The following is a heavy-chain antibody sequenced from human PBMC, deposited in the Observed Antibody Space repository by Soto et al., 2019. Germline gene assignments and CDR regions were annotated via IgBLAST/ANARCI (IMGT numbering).Heavy chain of an antibody. D-gene: IGHD1-1*01. V-gene: IGHV4-59*01. CDR1: GDSISSYY. J-gene: IGHJ6*02. Sequence: QVHLQESGPGLVRPWETLSLTCTVSGDSISSYYWTWIRQPPGKGLEWIAYIYDRGTTNYNPSLKSRVTISLYTSKNQFSLKMSSVTAADTAMYYCARGGNWNSYYYRLDVWGQGTTVTVSS. CDR3: ARGGNWNSYYYRLDV. CDR2: IYDRGTT.